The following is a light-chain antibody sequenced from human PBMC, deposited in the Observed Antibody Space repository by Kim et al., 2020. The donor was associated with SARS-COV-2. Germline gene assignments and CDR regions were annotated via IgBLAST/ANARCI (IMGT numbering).Light chain of an antibody. CDR1: KIGSRS. CDR3: QVWDSSSEHVV. CDR2: YDN. V-gene: IGLV3-21*04. J-gene: IGLJ2*01. Sequence: SYELTQPPSVSVAPGKTARITCGGNKIGSRSVHWYRQKPGQAPLLVIHYDNDRHSGIPERFSGSNSGDTATLTISRVEAGDEADYYCQVWDSSSEHVVFGGGTQLTVL.